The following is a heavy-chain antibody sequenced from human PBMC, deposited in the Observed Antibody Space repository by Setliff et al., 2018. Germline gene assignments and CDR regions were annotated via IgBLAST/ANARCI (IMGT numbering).Heavy chain of an antibody. CDR2: ISVYNGNT. CDR1: GYTFTSYG. V-gene: IGHV1-18*01. J-gene: IGHJ3*01. Sequence: GASVKVSCKASGYTFTSYGSSWVRQAPGQGLEWMGRISVYNGNTNYGQKYQGRVAMTTDTSTNTVYMELRSLRSDDTAVYFCVREYSGGGLTWGQGTMVTVSS. CDR3: VREYSGGGLT. D-gene: IGHD1-26*01.